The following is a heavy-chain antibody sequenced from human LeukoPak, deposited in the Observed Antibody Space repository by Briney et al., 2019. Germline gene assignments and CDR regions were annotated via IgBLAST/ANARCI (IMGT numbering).Heavy chain of an antibody. D-gene: IGHD6-13*01. CDR3: ARLGYLDP. V-gene: IGHV4-34*01. CDR1: GGSFSYYY. Sequence: SETLSLTCTVYGGSFSYYYWSWIRQPPGKGLEWIGEINHSGSTNYNPSLKSRVTISVDTSKNQFSLKLSSVTAADTAVYYCARLGYLDPWGQGTLVTVSS. CDR2: INHSGST. J-gene: IGHJ5*02.